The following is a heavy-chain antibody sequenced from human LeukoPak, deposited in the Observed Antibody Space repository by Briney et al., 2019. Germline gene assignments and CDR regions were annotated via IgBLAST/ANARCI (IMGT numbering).Heavy chain of an antibody. CDR3: ARDAYSGYDY. CDR2: TYYRSKWYS. J-gene: IGHJ4*02. CDR1: GDTVSSNSAA. D-gene: IGHD5-12*01. V-gene: IGHV6-1*01. Sequence: SQTLSLTCAISGDTVSSNSAAWNWIRQSPSRGLEWLGRTYYRSKWYSDYAVSVKSRTSINPDTPKNQFSLQLTSVTPEDTALYYCARDAYSGYDYWGQGTLVTVSS.